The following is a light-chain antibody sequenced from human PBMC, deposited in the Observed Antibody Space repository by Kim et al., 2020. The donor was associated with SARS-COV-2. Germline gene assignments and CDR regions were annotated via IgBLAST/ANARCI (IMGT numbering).Light chain of an antibody. CDR1: NVGNNI. J-gene: IGLJ2*01. CDR2: YNS. Sequence: SYELTQPPSVSVAPGKTARITCGGNNVGNNIVHWYQQKPGQAPVLVISYNSVRPSGIPERLSGSNSGNTATLTISRVEAGDEADYYCQVWDSSSDDNVIFGGGTQLTVL. CDR3: QVWDSSSDDNVI. V-gene: IGLV3-21*04.